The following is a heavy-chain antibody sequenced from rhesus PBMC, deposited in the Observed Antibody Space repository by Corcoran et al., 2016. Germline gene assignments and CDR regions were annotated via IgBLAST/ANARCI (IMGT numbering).Heavy chain of an antibody. J-gene: IGHJ3*01. D-gene: IGHD6-31*01. CDR1: GGSISDSYY. V-gene: IGHV4-106*01. CDR2: IYGSGGTT. CDR3: AREGIAAAGPNAFDF. Sequence: QVQLQESGPGLVKPSETLSLTCAVSGGSISDSYYWSWIRQPPGRGLEWYGYIYGSGGTTNYNPSLKSRDTISTDPSKNQFSLKRSSVTAADTAVYYCAREGIAAAGPNAFDFWGQGLRVTVSS.